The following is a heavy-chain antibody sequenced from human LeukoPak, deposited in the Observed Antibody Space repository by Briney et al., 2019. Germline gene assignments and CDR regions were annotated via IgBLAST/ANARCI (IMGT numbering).Heavy chain of an antibody. CDR3: ARVGSGWSLDI. D-gene: IGHD6-19*01. J-gene: IGHJ3*02. CDR1: GFTFSDYY. Sequence: GGSLRLSCAASGFTFSDYYMSWIRQAPGKGLEWVSYIGSSGGDIYYADSVKGRFTISRDNAKNSLFLQMSSLRAEDTAVFYCARVGSGWSLDIWGQGTMVTVSS. CDR2: IGSSGGDI. V-gene: IGHV3-11*01.